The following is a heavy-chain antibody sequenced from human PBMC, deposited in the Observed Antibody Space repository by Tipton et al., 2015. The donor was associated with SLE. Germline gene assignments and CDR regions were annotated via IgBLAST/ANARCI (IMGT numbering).Heavy chain of an antibody. CDR1: GGSISSSSYY. CDR2: IYYSGST. Sequence: TLSLTCTVSGGSISSSSYYWGWIRQPPGKGLEWIGSIYYSGSTYYNPSPKSRVTISVDTSKNQFSLKLSSVTAADTAVYYCAREWGPYSGSPPSGDYWGQGTLVTVSS. CDR3: AREWGPYSGSPPSGDY. J-gene: IGHJ4*02. D-gene: IGHD1-26*01. V-gene: IGHV4-39*02.